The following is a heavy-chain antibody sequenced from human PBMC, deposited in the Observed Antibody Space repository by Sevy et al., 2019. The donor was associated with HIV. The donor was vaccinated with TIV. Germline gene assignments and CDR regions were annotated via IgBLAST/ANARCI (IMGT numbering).Heavy chain of an antibody. Sequence: SETLSLTCAVYGGSLSGYYWSWIRQPPGKGLEWIGKIMPSGITNYNPSLKSRVSISIDTSKNQFSLKVNSVTAADTAIYYCARGQWEHPFWGQGTQVTVSS. CDR3: ARGQWEHPF. J-gene: IGHJ4*02. CDR1: GGSLSGYY. CDR2: IMPSGIT. D-gene: IGHD1-26*01. V-gene: IGHV4-34*01.